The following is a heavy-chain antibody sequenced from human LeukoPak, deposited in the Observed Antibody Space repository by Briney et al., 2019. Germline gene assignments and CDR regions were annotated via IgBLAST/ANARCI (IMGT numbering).Heavy chain of an antibody. D-gene: IGHD2-2*01. CDR2: INPNSGGT. J-gene: IGHJ5*02. Sequence: ASVKVSCKASGYTFTGYYMHWVRQAPGQGLEWMGWINPNSGGTNYAQKFQGRVTMTRDTSISTAYMELSRLRSDETAVYYCARVRPSVVVPAAIYWFDPWGQGTLVTVSS. CDR3: ARVRPSVVVPAAIYWFDP. V-gene: IGHV1-2*02. CDR1: GYTFTGYY.